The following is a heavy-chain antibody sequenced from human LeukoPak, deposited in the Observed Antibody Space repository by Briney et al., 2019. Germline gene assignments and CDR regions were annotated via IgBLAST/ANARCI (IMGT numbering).Heavy chain of an antibody. Sequence: GGSLRLSCAASGFTFSSSAMSWVRQAPGKGLEWASAISGSGAGTYYADSVKGRFTISRDNSKNTLYLQMNSLRAEDTAVYYCAKDPKYCSSASCSVGWGQGTLVTVSS. CDR1: GFTFSSSA. V-gene: IGHV3-23*01. J-gene: IGHJ4*02. CDR2: ISGSGAGT. D-gene: IGHD2-2*01. CDR3: AKDPKYCSSASCSVG.